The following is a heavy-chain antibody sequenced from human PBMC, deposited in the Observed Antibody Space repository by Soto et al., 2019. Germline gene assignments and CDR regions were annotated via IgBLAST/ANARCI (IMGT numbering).Heavy chain of an antibody. CDR1: GFTFSSYS. Sequence: GGSLRLSCAASGFTFSSYSMNWVRQAPGKGLEWVSSIGSSSSYIYYADSVKGRFTISRDNAKNSLYLQMNSLRAEDTAVYYCASGPVTTSKYGMDVWGQGTTVTVSS. D-gene: IGHD4-4*01. CDR3: ASGPVTTSKYGMDV. CDR2: IGSSSSYI. J-gene: IGHJ6*02. V-gene: IGHV3-21*01.